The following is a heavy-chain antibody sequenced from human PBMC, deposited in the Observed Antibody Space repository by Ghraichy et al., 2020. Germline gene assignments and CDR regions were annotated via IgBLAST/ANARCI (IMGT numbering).Heavy chain of an antibody. CDR3: ARGKYSGNYYYYYGMDV. D-gene: IGHD5-12*01. V-gene: IGHV3-48*02. J-gene: IGHJ6*02. CDR2: ISSTTTI. CDR1: GFTFSNFG. Sequence: GSLRLSCVASGFTFSNFGMNWVRQAPGKGLEWVSYISSTTTIYYADSVRGRFTISRDNAENSLYLQMNSLRDEDTAVYYCARGKYSGNYYYYYGMDVWGQGTTVTVSS.